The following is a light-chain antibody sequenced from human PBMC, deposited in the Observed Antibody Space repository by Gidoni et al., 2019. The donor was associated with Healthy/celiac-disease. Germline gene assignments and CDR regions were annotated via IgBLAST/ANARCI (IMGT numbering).Light chain of an antibody. V-gene: IGLV3-19*01. CDR3: NSRDSSGNHLKV. CDR2: GKN. CDR1: SLRSYY. Sequence: SSELTQDPALSVSLGQTVRIPFQGLSLRSYYASWYQQKPGQAPVLVIYGKNNRPSGIPDRFSGSSSGNTASLTITGAQAEDEADYYCNSRDSSGNHLKVFGTGTKVTVL. J-gene: IGLJ1*01.